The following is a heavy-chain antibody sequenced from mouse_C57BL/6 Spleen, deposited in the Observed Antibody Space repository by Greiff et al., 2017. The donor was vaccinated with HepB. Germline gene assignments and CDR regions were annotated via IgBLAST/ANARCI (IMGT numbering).Heavy chain of an antibody. J-gene: IGHJ4*01. V-gene: IGHV3-6*01. CDR2: ISYDGSN. Sequence: EVQLQESGPGLVKPSQSLSLTCSVTGYSITSGYYWNWLRQFPGNKLEWMGYISYDGSNNYNPSLKNRISITRDTSKNQFFLKLNSVTTEDTATYYCARDFYGSSYGYYAMDYWGQGTSVTVSS. CDR3: ARDFYGSSYGYYAMDY. CDR1: GYSITSGYY. D-gene: IGHD1-1*01.